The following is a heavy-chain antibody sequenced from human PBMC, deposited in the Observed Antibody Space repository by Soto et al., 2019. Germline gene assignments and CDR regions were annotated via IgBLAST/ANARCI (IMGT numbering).Heavy chain of an antibody. V-gene: IGHV3-30-3*01. CDR1: GSGFSALA. D-gene: IGHD3-22*01. Sequence: VQLVESGGGLVKPGGSLRLSCTASGSGFSALAMHWIRQPPGKGLEWVAVVFNDESSISYADSVKGRFTISRDNSRNTLYLQMTSLRLEDTALYYCATGAAYYYDTSRYWGQGTLVTVSS. CDR2: VFNDESSI. CDR3: ATGAAYYYDTSRY. J-gene: IGHJ4*02.